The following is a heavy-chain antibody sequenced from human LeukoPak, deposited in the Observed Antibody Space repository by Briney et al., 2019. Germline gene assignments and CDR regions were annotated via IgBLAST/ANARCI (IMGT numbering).Heavy chain of an antibody. CDR1: GFTVSINY. Sequence: GGSLRLSCAASGFTVSINYMSWVRQAPGKGLEWVSVIYSGGSTYYADSVKGRFTISRDNSKNTLYLQMNSLRAEDTAVYYCARASSSLGVDFDYWGQGTLVTVSS. CDR2: IYSGGST. CDR3: ARASSSLGVDFDY. J-gene: IGHJ4*02. V-gene: IGHV3-53*01. D-gene: IGHD3-3*01.